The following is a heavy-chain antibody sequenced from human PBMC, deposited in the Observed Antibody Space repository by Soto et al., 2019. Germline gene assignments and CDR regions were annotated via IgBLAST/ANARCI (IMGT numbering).Heavy chain of an antibody. CDR3: ASRYCSSTSCYEVSYNWFDP. D-gene: IGHD2-2*01. Sequence: QVQLQQWGAGLLKPSETLSLTCSVYGGSFSGYYWSWIRQPPGKGLEWIEEINHSGSTNYNPSLKSRVTISVDTSKNQFSLKLSSVTAADTAVYYCASRYCSSTSCYEVSYNWFDPWGQGTLVTVSS. V-gene: IGHV4-34*01. J-gene: IGHJ5*02. CDR2: INHSGST. CDR1: GGSFSGYY.